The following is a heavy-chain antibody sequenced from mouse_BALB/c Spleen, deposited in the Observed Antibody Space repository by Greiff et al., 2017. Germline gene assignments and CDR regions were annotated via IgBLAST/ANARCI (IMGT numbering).Heavy chain of an antibody. CDR3: ARAYSSTGGGY. V-gene: IGHV1-9*01. CDR2: ILPGSGST. D-gene: IGHD2-10*01. CDR1: GYTFSSYW. Sequence: QVQLKQSGAELMKPGASVKISCKATGYTFSSYWIEWVKQRPGHGLEWIGEILPGSGSTNYNEKFKGKATFTADTSSNTAYMQLSSLTSEDSAVYYCARAYSSTGGGYWGQGTTLTVSS. J-gene: IGHJ2*01.